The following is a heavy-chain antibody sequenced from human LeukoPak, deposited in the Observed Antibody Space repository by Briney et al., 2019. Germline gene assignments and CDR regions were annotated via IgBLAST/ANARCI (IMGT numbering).Heavy chain of an antibody. CDR2: ISGSGGST. J-gene: IGHJ6*02. D-gene: IGHD1-26*01. CDR3: AKVEAYSGSYYYYYGMDV. V-gene: IGHV3-23*01. Sequence: GGSLRLSCAASGFTFSSYAMSWVRQAPGKGLEWVSAISGSGGSTYYADSVKGRFTISRDNSKNTLYLQMNSLRAEDTAVYYCAKVEAYSGSYYYYYGMDVWGQGTTVTVSS. CDR1: GFTFSSYA.